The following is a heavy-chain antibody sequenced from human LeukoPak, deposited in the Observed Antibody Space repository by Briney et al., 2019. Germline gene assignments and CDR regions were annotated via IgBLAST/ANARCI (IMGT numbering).Heavy chain of an antibody. J-gene: IGHJ3*02. CDR1: GFTFDDYA. D-gene: IGHD3-22*01. V-gene: IGHV3-43*02. CDR2: ISGDGGST. Sequence: PGGSLRLSCAASGFTFDDYAMHWVRQAPGKGLERVSLISGDGGSTYYADTVKGRFSISRDNSKNSLYLQMNSLRTEDTALYYCAKDFLTYYYDSSGYKDAFDIWGQGTMVTVSS. CDR3: AKDFLTYYYDSSGYKDAFDI.